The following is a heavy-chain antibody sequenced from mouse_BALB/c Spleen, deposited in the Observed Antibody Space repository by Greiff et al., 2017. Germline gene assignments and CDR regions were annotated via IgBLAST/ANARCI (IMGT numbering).Heavy chain of an antibody. Sequence: EVQLQQSGPELVKPGASVKMSCKASGYTFTSYVMHWVKQKPGQGLEWIGYINPYNDGTKYNEKFKGKATLTSDKSSSTAYMELSSLTSEDSAVYYCARSHYRYDGNAMDYWGQGTSVTVSS. CDR3: ARSHYRYDGNAMDY. CDR2: INPYNDGT. CDR1: GYTFTSYV. V-gene: IGHV1-14*01. J-gene: IGHJ4*01. D-gene: IGHD2-14*01.